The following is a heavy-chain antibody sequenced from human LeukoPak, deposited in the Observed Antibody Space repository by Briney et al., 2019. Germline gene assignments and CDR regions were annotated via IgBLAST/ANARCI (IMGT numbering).Heavy chain of an antibody. CDR1: GDSVSNNSVV. CDR3: AQSLGLLWLGEFPKGRDWFDP. D-gene: IGHD3-10*01. Sequence: SQTLSLTCAISGDSVSNNSVVWNWIRQSPSRGLEWLGRTYYRSKWYDDYALSVKTRITISSDTSRNHFSLQLTSVTPEDTAVYYCAQSLGLLWLGEFPKGRDWFDPWGQGTLVTVSS. CDR2: TYYRSKWYD. J-gene: IGHJ5*02. V-gene: IGHV6-1*01.